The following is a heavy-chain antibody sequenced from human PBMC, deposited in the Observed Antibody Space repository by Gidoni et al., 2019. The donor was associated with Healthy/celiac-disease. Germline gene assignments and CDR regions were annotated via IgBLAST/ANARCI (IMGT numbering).Heavy chain of an antibody. D-gene: IGHD4-17*01. J-gene: IGHJ2*01. CDR3: AREKDYGDPGDFDL. Sequence: QVQLQESGPGLVKPSETLSLTCPVSGGPISSYYWSWIRQPAGKGLEWIGRIYTSGSTNYNPSLKSRVTMSVDTPKNQFSLKLSSVTAADTAVYYCAREKDYGDPGDFDLWGRGTLVTVSS. CDR1: GGPISSYY. V-gene: IGHV4-4*07. CDR2: IYTSGST.